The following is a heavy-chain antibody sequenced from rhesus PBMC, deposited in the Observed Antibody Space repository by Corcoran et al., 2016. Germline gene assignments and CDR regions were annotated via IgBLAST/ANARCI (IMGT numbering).Heavy chain of an antibody. CDR3: ASTDCSNSDCSSGDY. Sequence: VQLQESGPAVVKPSETLSLTCAVSGGSISSYYWWSWIRQSPGKGLEWIGGIYGFVATTDNNPFLKSRVSISMDTSKNQLSLKVTSVTAADTAVYYCASTDCSNSDCSSGDYWGQGVLVTVSS. CDR2: IYGFVATT. D-gene: IGHD2-15*01. CDR1: GGSISSYYW. J-gene: IGHJ4*01. V-gene: IGHV4-93*02.